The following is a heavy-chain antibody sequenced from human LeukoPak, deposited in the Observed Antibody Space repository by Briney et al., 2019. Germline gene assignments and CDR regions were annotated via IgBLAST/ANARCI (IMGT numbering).Heavy chain of an antibody. J-gene: IGHJ6*02. V-gene: IGHV3-33*01. Sequence: GGSLRLSCVASGYTFSSYGMHWVRQAPGKGLEWVAVIWYDGSVQYYADSVKGRFTISRDNSKNKLHLQMNSLRAEDTAVYYCARVAGLRRPMDVWGQGTTVTVAS. CDR1: GYTFSSYG. D-gene: IGHD2-15*01. CDR3: ARVAGLRRPMDV. CDR2: IWYDGSVQ.